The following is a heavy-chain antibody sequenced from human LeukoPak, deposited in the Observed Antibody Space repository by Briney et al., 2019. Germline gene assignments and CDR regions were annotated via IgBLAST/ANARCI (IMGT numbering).Heavy chain of an antibody. CDR1: GFTFSSNA. J-gene: IGHJ4*02. Sequence: GGSLRLSCAASGFTFSSNAMHWVRQAPGKGLEWVAVIWYDGSNTYYADSVKGRFTVSRDNSNNTLYMQMNSLRAEDTAVYYCARASLVGATLIDHWGQGTLVTVSS. CDR2: IWYDGSNT. D-gene: IGHD1-26*01. CDR3: ARASLVGATLIDH. V-gene: IGHV3-33*01.